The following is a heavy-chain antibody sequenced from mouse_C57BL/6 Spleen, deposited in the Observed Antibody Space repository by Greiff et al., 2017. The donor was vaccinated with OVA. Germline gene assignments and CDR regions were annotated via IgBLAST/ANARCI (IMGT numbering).Heavy chain of an antibody. V-gene: IGHV1-82*01. J-gene: IGHJ2*01. CDR3: ASTVYFDY. D-gene: IGHD1-1*01. Sequence: VQGVESGPELVKPGASVKISCKASGYAFSSSWMNWVKQRPGKGLEWIGRIYPGDGDTNYNGKFKGKATLTADKSSSTAYMQLSSLTSEDSAVYFCASTVYFDYWGQGTTLTVSS. CDR2: IYPGDGDT. CDR1: GYAFSSSW.